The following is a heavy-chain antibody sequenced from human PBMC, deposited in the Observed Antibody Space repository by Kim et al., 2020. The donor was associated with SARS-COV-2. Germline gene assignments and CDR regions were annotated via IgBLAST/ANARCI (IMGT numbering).Heavy chain of an antibody. D-gene: IGHD3-10*01. J-gene: IGHJ3*02. Sequence: GGSLRLSCTASGFTFSSYEMNWVRQIPGKGLEWVSYITAYGSLTFYADSVKGRFIVSRDNAKNSLYLQMNSLRVEDTAVYYCAREKLSTVGDASDIWGQGKMVTVSS. V-gene: IGHV3-48*03. CDR2: ITAYGSLT. CDR3: AREKLSTVGDASDI. CDR1: GFTFSSYE.